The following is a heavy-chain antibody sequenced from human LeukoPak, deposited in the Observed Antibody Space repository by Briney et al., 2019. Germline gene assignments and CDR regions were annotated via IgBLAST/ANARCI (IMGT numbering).Heavy chain of an antibody. D-gene: IGHD2-15*01. CDR2: FDPEDGEA. CDR3: ARGRGYCSGGSCSEYAFDI. CDR1: GYTLTELS. Sequence: GASVKVSCKVSGYTLTELSMHWVRQAPGKGLEWMGGFDPEDGEAFYAQKFQGRVTMTEDTSTDTAYMELSSLRSEDTAVYYCARGRGYCSGGSCSEYAFDIWGQGTMVTVSS. V-gene: IGHV1-24*01. J-gene: IGHJ3*02.